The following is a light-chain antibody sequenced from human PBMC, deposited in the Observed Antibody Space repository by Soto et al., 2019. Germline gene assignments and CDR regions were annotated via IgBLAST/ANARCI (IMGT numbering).Light chain of an antibody. CDR1: SSNIGAGYD. J-gene: IGLJ2*01. Sequence: QSVLTQPPSVSGAPGQRVTISCTGSSSNIGAGYDVHWYQQLPGTAPKLLIYGNSNRPSRFPHRFSGSKSGASASLAITGLQAEDEADYYSQSYDSSLSGVVFGGGIK. CDR2: GNS. V-gene: IGLV1-40*01. CDR3: QSYDSSLSGVV.